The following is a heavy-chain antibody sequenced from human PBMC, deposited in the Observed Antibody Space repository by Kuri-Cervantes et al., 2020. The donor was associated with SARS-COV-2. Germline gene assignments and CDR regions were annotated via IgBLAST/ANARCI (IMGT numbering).Heavy chain of an antibody. J-gene: IGHJ4*02. Sequence: GGSLRLSCAASGFTLSSYWMHWVRQAPGKGLVWVSRINSDGSSTSYADSVKGRFTISRDNAKNTLYLQMNSLRAEDTAVYYCARDREMYYDFWSGYYYFDYWGQGTLVTVSS. CDR2: INSDGSST. CDR3: ARDREMYYDFWSGYYYFDY. V-gene: IGHV3-74*01. D-gene: IGHD3-3*01. CDR1: GFTLSSYW.